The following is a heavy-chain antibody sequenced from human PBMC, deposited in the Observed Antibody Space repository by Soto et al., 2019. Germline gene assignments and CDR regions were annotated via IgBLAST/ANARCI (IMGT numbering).Heavy chain of an antibody. CDR3: AKTGRYYGDSPNDY. J-gene: IGHJ4*02. D-gene: IGHD4-17*01. V-gene: IGHV3-30*18. Sequence: QVQLVESGGGVVQPGRSLRLSCAASGFTFSAYGMHWVRQAPGKGLEWVAVISYDESNKYYGDSVKGRFTISRDNSKNTLYLQMNSLRVEDTAIYYCAKTGRYYGDSPNDYLGQGTLVTFSS. CDR2: ISYDESNK. CDR1: GFTFSAYG.